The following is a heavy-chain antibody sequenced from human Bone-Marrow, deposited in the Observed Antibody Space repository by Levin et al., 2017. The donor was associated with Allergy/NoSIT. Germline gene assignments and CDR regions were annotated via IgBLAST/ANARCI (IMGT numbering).Heavy chain of an antibody. D-gene: IGHD6-19*01. Sequence: HPGESLKISCAASGFTFTSYAMSWVRQAPGKGLEWVSGISGSGDSTYYADSVKGRFTISRDYSKNTLYLQMNSLRAEDTAIYYCAKNRQWLAPKNFDYWGQGTLVTVSS. CDR3: AKNRQWLAPKNFDY. J-gene: IGHJ4*02. CDR1: GFTFTSYA. CDR2: ISGSGDST. V-gene: IGHV3-23*01.